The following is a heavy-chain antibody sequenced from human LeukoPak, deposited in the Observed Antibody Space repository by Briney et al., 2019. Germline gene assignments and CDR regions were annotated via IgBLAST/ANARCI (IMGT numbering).Heavy chain of an antibody. CDR2: IYSGGST. Sequence: GGSLRLSCAPSGFTVSSNYMSWVRQAPGKGLEWVSVIYSGGSTYYADSVKGRFTISRDNSKNTLYLQMNSLRAEDTAVYYCARDSGELSAIDYWGQGTLVTVSS. V-gene: IGHV3-53*01. CDR3: ARDSGELSAIDY. D-gene: IGHD1-26*01. CDR1: GFTVSSNY. J-gene: IGHJ4*02.